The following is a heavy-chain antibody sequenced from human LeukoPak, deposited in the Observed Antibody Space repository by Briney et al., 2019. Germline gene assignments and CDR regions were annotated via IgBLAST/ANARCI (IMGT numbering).Heavy chain of an antibody. CDR2: IYYGGST. CDR1: GGSISSYY. CDR3: ASYSGIYSAFEI. D-gene: IGHD1-26*01. V-gene: IGHV4-59*12. Sequence: PSETLSLTCTVSGGSISSYYWSWIRQPPGRGLEWIGYIYYGGSTNYNPSLKSRVTISVDTSKNQFSLKLNAVTAADTAVYYCASYSGIYSAFEIWSQGTLVTVSS. J-gene: IGHJ3*02.